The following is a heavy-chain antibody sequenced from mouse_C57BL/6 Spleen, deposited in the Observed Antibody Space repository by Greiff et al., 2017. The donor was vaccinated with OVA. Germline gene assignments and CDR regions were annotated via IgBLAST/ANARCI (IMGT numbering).Heavy chain of an antibody. Sequence: QVQLQQSGAELARPGASVKMSCKASGYTFTSYTMHWVKQRPGQGLEWIAYINPSSGYTKYNQKFKDKATLTADKSSSTAYMQLSSLTSEDSAVYYCARLTAQATFFDYWGQGTTLTVSS. CDR3: ARLTAQATFFDY. J-gene: IGHJ2*01. V-gene: IGHV1-4*01. CDR2: INPSSGYT. CDR1: GYTFTSYT. D-gene: IGHD3-2*02.